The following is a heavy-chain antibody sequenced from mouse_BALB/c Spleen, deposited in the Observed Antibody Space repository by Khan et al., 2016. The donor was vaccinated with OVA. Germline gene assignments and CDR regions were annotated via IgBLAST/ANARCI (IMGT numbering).Heavy chain of an antibody. CDR3: ARGNSDWYYFDY. V-gene: IGHV1S137*01. D-gene: IGHD2-13*01. CDR2: ISTYNGNT. J-gene: IGHJ2*01. CDR1: GDTFTDYA. Sequence: QVQLKQSGPEVVRPGVSVKISCKGSGDTFTDYAIHWVKQSHVKSLEWIGVISTYNGNTNYNQNFKGKATMTVDKSSSTAYLELARVTSEDSAIYYGARGNSDWYYFDYWGHGTTLTVSS.